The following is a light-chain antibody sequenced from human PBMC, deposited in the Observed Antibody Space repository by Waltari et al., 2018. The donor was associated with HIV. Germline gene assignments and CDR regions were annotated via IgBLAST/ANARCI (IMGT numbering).Light chain of an antibody. CDR2: DVT. CDR3: SSYSGSNTLV. CDR1: SSDVGGYNY. Sequence: GQPASISCTGTSSDVGGYNYVSWYQQLPGRAPKLMIYDVTKRPSRVPDRFSGSKSGNTASLTVSGLQAEDEADYFCSSYSGSNTLVFGGGTKLTVL. V-gene: IGLV2-8*01. J-gene: IGLJ2*01.